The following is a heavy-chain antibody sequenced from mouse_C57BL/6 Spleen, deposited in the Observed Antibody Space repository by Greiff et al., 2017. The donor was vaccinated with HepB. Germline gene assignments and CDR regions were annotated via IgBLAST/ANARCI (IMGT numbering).Heavy chain of an antibody. CDR2: IDPANGNT. V-gene: IGHV14-3*01. J-gene: IGHJ2*01. CDR3: ARNGYY. Sequence: CVAELLRPGASVKLSCTPSRFNLKNTYMHCVKQRPEQSLEWIGRIDPANGNTKYAPKFQGKATITADTSSNTAYLQLSSLTSEDTAIYYCARNGYYWGQGTTLTVSS. CDR1: RFNLKNTY.